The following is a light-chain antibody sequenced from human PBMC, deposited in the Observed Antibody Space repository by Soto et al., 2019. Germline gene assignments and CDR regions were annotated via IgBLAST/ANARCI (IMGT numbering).Light chain of an antibody. J-gene: IGLJ2*01. CDR2: NTN. CDR1: SSNVGINS. V-gene: IGLV1-44*01. Sequence: LTKPPSGSGTHGQGGGIARSGSSSNVGINSVSWYQQFPGAAPKVLIYNTNQRPSGVPDRFSGSKSGTSASLAISGLQPEDEADYYCAAWDDSLNGPVFGGGTKLTVL. CDR3: AAWDDSLNGPV.